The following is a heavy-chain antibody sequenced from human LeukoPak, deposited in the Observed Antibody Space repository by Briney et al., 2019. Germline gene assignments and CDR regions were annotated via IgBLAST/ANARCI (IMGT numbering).Heavy chain of an antibody. V-gene: IGHV4-31*03. D-gene: IGHD2-21*02. CDR2: IYYTGST. CDR3: ARQNFVVVTAIRIFDY. J-gene: IGHJ4*02. Sequence: SETLSLTCTVSGGSINSATYYWSWIRQHPGKGLEWIGYIYYTGSTYYNPSLKSRVTMSVDTSKNQFSLKLTSVTAADTAVYYCARQNFVVVTAIRIFDYWGQGTLVTVSS. CDR1: GGSINSATYY.